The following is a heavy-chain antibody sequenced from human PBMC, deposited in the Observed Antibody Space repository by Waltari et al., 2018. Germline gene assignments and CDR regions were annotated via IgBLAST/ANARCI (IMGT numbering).Heavy chain of an antibody. Sequence: EVQLLESGGGLVQPGGSLRLSCAASGFTFSSYAMSWVRQAPGKGLEWVSAISGSGGSPYYADSVKGRFTISRDNSKNTLYLQMNSLRAEDTAVYYCAKETSIAARRPNAYFDYCGQGTLVTVSS. D-gene: IGHD6-6*01. CDR3: AKETSIAARRPNAYFDY. CDR1: GFTFSSYA. J-gene: IGHJ4*02. V-gene: IGHV3-23*01. CDR2: ISGSGGSP.